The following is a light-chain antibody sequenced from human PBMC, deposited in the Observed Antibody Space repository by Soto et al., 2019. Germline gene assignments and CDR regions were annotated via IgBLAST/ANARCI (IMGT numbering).Light chain of an antibody. V-gene: IGKV1-12*01. Sequence: DIQMTQSPPSLSASVGDRVTIICRASQDIRGWLAWYQKKPGKGPKLLIHGASNLQTGVPSRFSGSGSGTELTLTIDNLQAEDFATYFCQQANKFPRNFGPGTTVEIK. CDR3: QQANKFPRN. CDR2: GAS. J-gene: IGKJ3*01. CDR1: QDIRGW.